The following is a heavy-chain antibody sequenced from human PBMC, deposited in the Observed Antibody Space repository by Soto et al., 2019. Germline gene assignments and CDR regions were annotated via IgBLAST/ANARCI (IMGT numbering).Heavy chain of an antibody. D-gene: IGHD2-15*01. CDR2: IYYSGST. CDR1: GGSISSGGYY. V-gene: IGHV4-31*03. J-gene: IGHJ1*01. Sequence: SETLSLTCTVSGGSISSGGYYWSWIRQHPGKGLEWIGYIYYSGSTYYNPSLKSRVTISVDTSKSQFSLKLSSVTAADTAVYYCARQGPPRTQLNCSGGSCYSGYFQHWGQGTLVTAPQ. CDR3: ARQGPPRTQLNCSGGSCYSGYFQH.